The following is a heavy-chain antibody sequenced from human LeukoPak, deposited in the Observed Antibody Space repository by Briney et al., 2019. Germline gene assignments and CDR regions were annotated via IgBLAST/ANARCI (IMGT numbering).Heavy chain of an antibody. D-gene: IGHD3-10*01. CDR1: GFTFSSYE. J-gene: IGHJ6*04. Sequence: GGSLRLSCAASGFTFSSYEMNWVRQAPGKGLEWVSYISSSSSTIYYADSVKGLFTISRDNAKNSLYLQMNSLRAEDTAVYYCARDVQPYGSGSYYTYYYGMDVWGKGTTVTVSS. V-gene: IGHV3-48*03. CDR3: ARDVQPYGSGSYYTYYYGMDV. CDR2: ISSSSSTI.